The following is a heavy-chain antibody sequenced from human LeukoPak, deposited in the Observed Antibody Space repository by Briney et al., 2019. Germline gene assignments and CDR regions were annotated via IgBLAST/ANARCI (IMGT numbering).Heavy chain of an antibody. J-gene: IGHJ4*02. D-gene: IGHD3-22*01. CDR3: ARQGGYYYESSASYYFDY. V-gene: IGHV3-53*05. CDR1: GFTVSSNY. Sequence: GGSLRLSCAASGFTVSSNYMSWVRQAPGKGLEWVSAIYGGGGTDYADSVKGRFTISRDNSKNTLYLQMNSLRAEDTAIYYCARQGGYYYESSASYYFDYWGQGTLVTVSS. CDR2: IYGGGGT.